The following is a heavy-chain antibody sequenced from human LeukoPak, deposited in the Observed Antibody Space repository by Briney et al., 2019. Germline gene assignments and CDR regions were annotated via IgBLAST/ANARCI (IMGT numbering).Heavy chain of an antibody. Sequence: PGGSLRLSCAASGFTFSSYSMNWVRQAPGKGLEWVSYISSSSSTIYYADSVKGRFTISRDNAKNSLYLQMNSLRAEDTAVYYCARGNWNPPWSAFDIWGQGTMVTVSS. CDR2: ISSSSSTI. J-gene: IGHJ3*02. D-gene: IGHD1-1*01. V-gene: IGHV3-48*01. CDR3: ARGNWNPPWSAFDI. CDR1: GFTFSSYS.